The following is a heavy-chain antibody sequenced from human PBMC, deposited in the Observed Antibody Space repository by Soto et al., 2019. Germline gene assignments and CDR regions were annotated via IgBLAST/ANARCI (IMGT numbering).Heavy chain of an antibody. CDR3: ARGSLRSGSYYGAFDI. J-gene: IGHJ3*02. V-gene: IGHV4-59*01. D-gene: IGHD3-10*01. CDR1: GGSISSYY. Sequence: SETLSLTCTVSGGSISSYYWSWIRQPPGKGLEWIGYIYYSGSTNYNPSLKSRVTISVGTSKNQFSLKLSSVTAADTAVYYCARGSLRSGSYYGAFDIWGQGTMVTVSS. CDR2: IYYSGST.